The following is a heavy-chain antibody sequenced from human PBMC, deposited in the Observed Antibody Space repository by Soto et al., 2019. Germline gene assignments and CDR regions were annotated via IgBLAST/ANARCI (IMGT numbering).Heavy chain of an antibody. CDR3: ARDPYHVLMVNAPNLYGMDV. Sequence: SVKVSCKVSGGTFSSYTITWVRQAPGEGLEKMRRIIPMFDIINYAQKFQGRVTITADKSTNTAYMELTSLKSDDTAVYYCARDPYHVLMVNAPNLYGMDVWGQGTTVTVSS. CDR1: GGTFSSYT. CDR2: IIPMFDII. D-gene: IGHD2-8*01. J-gene: IGHJ6*02. V-gene: IGHV1-69*04.